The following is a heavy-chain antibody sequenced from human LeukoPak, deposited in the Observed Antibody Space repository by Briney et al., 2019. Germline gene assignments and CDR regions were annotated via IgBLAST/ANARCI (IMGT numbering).Heavy chain of an antibody. Sequence: GGSLRLSCAASGFTFSSYEMNWVRQAPGKGLEWVSSISSSSSYIYYADSVKGRFTISRDNAKNSLSLQMNSLRAEDTAVYYCARDGLAAATLHWCFDLWGRGTLVTVSS. J-gene: IGHJ2*01. CDR2: ISSSSSYI. CDR3: ARDGLAAATLHWCFDL. CDR1: GFTFSSYE. D-gene: IGHD6-25*01. V-gene: IGHV3-21*01.